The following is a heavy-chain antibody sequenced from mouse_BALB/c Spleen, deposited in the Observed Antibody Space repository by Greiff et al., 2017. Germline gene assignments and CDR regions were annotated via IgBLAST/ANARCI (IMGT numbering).Heavy chain of an antibody. CDR3: ARGSTIGYYFDY. V-gene: IGHV3-8*02. CDR2: ISYSGST. CDR1: GDSITSGY. Sequence: EVQLVESGPSLVKPSQTLSLTCSVTGDSITSGYWNWIRKFPGNKLEYMGYISYSGSTYYNPSLKSRISITRDTSKNQYYLQLNSVTTEDTATYYCARGSTIGYYFDYWGQGTTLTVSS. J-gene: IGHJ2*01. D-gene: IGHD2-14*01.